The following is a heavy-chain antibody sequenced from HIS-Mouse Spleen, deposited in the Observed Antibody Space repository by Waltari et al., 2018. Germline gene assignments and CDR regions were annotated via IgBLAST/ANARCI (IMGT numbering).Heavy chain of an antibody. CDR3: ARATELELLDY. D-gene: IGHD1-7*01. CDR2: IYYSGST. J-gene: IGHJ4*02. Sequence: QLQLQESGPGLVKPSETLSLTCTFSGGSISSSSYYWGWIRQPPGKGLEWTGSIYYSGSTYYNPSLKSRVTISVDTSKNQFSLKLSSVTAADTAVYYCARATELELLDYWGQGTLVTVSS. V-gene: IGHV4-39*07. CDR1: GGSISSSSYY.